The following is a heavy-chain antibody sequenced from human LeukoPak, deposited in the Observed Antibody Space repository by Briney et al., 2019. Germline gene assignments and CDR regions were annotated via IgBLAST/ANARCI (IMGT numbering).Heavy chain of an antibody. J-gene: IGHJ4*02. Sequence: GGTLRLSCAASGFTFSSYGMSWVRQAPGKGLEWVSAISGSGGSTYYADSVKGRFTISRDNSKNTLYLQMNSLRAEDTAVYYCAKDRLWFGEPYYFDYWGQGTLVTVSS. V-gene: IGHV3-23*01. D-gene: IGHD3-10*01. CDR3: AKDRLWFGEPYYFDY. CDR1: GFTFSSYG. CDR2: ISGSGGST.